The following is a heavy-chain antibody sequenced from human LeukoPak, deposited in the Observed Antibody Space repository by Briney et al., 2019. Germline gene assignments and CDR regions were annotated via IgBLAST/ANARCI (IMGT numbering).Heavy chain of an antibody. J-gene: IGHJ4*02. CDR3: ARGLGEQQLPPLFLFDY. V-gene: IGHV4-30-4*01. D-gene: IGHD6-13*01. CDR1: GGSISSGDYY. Sequence: SETLSLTCTVSGGSISSGDYYWSWIRQPPGKGLEWIGYIYYSGSTYYNPSLKSRVTISVDASKNQFSLKLSSVTAADTAVYYCARGLGEQQLPPLFLFDYWGQGTLVTVSS. CDR2: IYYSGST.